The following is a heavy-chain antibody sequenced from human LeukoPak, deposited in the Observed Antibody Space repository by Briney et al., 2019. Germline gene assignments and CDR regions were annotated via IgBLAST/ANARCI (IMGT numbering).Heavy chain of an antibody. CDR2: INPNSGGT. Sequence: ASVKVSCTASGYTFSDYYIHWLRQAPGQGLEWMGWINPNSGGTNYAQKFQGRVTMTRDTSISTAYMELSRLRSDDTAVYYCARVPLGYCSSTSCYGHYYYYMDVWGKGTTVTISS. V-gene: IGHV1-2*02. J-gene: IGHJ6*03. D-gene: IGHD2-2*01. CDR1: GYTFSDYY. CDR3: ARVPLGYCSSTSCYGHYYYYMDV.